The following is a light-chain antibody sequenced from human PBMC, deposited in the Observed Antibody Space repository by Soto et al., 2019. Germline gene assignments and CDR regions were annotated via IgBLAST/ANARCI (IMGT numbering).Light chain of an antibody. CDR2: SAS. J-gene: IGKJ2*01. CDR1: QSVSKY. CDR3: QQSYSTPFT. V-gene: IGKV1-39*01. Sequence: DIQVTQSPSSLSASVGDRVTITCRASQSVSKYLNWYQQKPGNAPKLLIYSASSLQGGVPSRFSGSGSGTDFTLTISSLQPEDFATYYCQQSYSTPFTVGLGTKLEIK.